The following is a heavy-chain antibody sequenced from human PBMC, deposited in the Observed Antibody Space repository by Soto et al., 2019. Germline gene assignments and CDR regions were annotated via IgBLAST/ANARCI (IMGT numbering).Heavy chain of an antibody. CDR3: ARDKGTYSSSWYWDRNWFDP. V-gene: IGHV1-18*01. CDR1: GYTFTSYG. Sequence: GASVKVSCKASGYTFTSYGISWVRQAPGQGLEWMGWISAYNGNTNYAQKLQGRVTMTTDTSTSTAYMELRSLRSDDTAVYYCARDKGTYSSSWYWDRNWFDPWGQGTLVTVSS. D-gene: IGHD6-13*01. J-gene: IGHJ5*02. CDR2: ISAYNGNT.